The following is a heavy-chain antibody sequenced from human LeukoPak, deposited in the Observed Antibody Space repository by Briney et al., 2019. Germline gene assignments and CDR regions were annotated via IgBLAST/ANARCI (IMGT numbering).Heavy chain of an antibody. D-gene: IGHD3-22*01. J-gene: IGHJ6*03. CDR1: GGSISSYY. CDR3: ARDSYYDSSGYYGHYYYYMDV. CDR2: IYYSGST. Sequence: PSETLSLTCTVSGGSISSYYWSWIRQPPGKGLEWIGYIYYSGSTNYNPSLKSRVTISVDTSKNQFSLKLSSVTAADTAVYYCARDSYYDSSGYYGHYYYYMDVWGKGTTVTVSS. V-gene: IGHV4-59*12.